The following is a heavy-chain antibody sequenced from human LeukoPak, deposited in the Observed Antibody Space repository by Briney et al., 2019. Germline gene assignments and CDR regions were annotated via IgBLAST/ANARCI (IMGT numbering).Heavy chain of an antibody. CDR3: ARGPPYDCFDS. CDR1: GFIFSSYT. D-gene: IGHD4-17*01. Sequence: GGSLRLSCAASGFIFSSYTMSWVRQAPGKGLEWVSSISSSSSFIYYTDSVKGRFIISRDNAKNSLYLQMNSLRAEDTAVYYCARGPPYDCFDSWGQGTLVTVAS. CDR2: ISSSSSFI. J-gene: IGHJ4*02. V-gene: IGHV3-21*06.